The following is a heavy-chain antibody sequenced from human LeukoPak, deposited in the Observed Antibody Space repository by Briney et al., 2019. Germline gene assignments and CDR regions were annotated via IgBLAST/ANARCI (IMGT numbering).Heavy chain of an antibody. CDR3: ASFSGYYYYFDY. V-gene: IGHV3-7*01. CDR1: GITLSGYL. CDR2: IKHDGSDK. Sequence: GGSLRLSCAASGITLSGYLMSWVRQPPGEGLEWVATIKHDGSDKYHVHSLKGRLTISRDNVKNPLYLQVSSLRAADTAVYYCASFSGYYYYFDYWGQGTLVTVSS. J-gene: IGHJ4*02. D-gene: IGHD3-22*01.